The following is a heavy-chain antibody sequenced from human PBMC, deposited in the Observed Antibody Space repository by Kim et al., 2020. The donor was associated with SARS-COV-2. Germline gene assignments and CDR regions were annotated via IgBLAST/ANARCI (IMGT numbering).Heavy chain of an antibody. CDR1: GGSISSSSYY. D-gene: IGHD3-22*01. CDR2: IYYSGST. Sequence: SETLSLTCTVSGGSISSSSYYWGWIRQPPGKGLEWIGSIYYSGSTYYNPSLKSRVTISVDTSKNQFSLKLSSVTAADTAVYYCARHVGIIMIVVVVSGWFDPWGQGTLVTVSS. V-gene: IGHV4-39*01. J-gene: IGHJ5*02. CDR3: ARHVGIIMIVVVVSGWFDP.